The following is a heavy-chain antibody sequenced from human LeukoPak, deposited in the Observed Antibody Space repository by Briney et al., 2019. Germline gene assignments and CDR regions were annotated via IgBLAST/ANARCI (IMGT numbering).Heavy chain of an antibody. Sequence: GGSLRLSCAASGFTFSSYSMNWVRQAPGKGLEWVSSISSSSSYIYYADSVKGRFTISRDNAKNSLYLQMNSLRAEDTAVYYCAKDQARARYYYDSSGYPYYFDYWGQGTLVTVSS. CDR3: AKDQARARYYYDSSGYPYYFDY. D-gene: IGHD3-22*01. CDR2: ISSSSSYI. J-gene: IGHJ4*02. CDR1: GFTFSSYS. V-gene: IGHV3-21*04.